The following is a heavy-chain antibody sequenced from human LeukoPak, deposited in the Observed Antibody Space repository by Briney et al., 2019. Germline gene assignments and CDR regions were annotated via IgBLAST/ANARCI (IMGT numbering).Heavy chain of an antibody. D-gene: IGHD3-16*01. CDR2: IYYSGST. Sequence: SETLSLTCTVSGGSISSYYWSWIRQPPGKGLEWIGYIYYSGSTNYNPSLKSRVTISVDTSKNQFSLKLSSVTAADTAVYYCASDDYGAAGKIINHYYYMDVWGKGTTVTVSS. J-gene: IGHJ6*03. CDR3: ASDDYGAAGKIINHYYYMDV. CDR1: GGSISSYY. V-gene: IGHV4-59*01.